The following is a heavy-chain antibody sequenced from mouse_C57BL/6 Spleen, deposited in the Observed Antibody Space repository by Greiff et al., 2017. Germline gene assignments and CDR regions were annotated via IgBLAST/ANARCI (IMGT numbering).Heavy chain of an antibody. J-gene: IGHJ3*01. CDR1: GFTFSNYW. D-gene: IGHD4-1*01. Sequence: EVQLQESGGGLVQPGGSMKLSCVASGFTFSNYWMNWVRQSPEKGLEWVAQIRLKSDNYATHYAESVKGRFTISRDDSKSSVYLQMNNLRAEDTGIYYCTGQTGTEFAYWGQGTLVTVSA. V-gene: IGHV6-3*01. CDR2: IRLKSDNYAT. CDR3: TGQTGTEFAY.